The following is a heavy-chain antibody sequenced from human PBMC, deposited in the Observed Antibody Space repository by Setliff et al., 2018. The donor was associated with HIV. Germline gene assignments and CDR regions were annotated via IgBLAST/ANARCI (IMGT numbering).Heavy chain of an antibody. CDR2: VTPDGGDK. D-gene: IGHD2-21*01. CDR3: VRDLARVIAH. CDR1: GFMFGVEW. J-gene: IGHJ4*02. Sequence: ETLSLSCAASGFMFGVEWMSWVRQTPGKGLEWVASVTPDGGDKYYANSMRGRFTISRENGKNAVYLQMTSLTAEDTALYYCVRDLARVIAHRGQGTLVTVSS. V-gene: IGHV3-7*01.